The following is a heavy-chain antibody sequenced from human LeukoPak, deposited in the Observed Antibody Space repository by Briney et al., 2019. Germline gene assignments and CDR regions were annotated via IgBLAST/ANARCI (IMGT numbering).Heavy chain of an antibody. J-gene: IGHJ3*02. CDR3: ARSTPLMRVYGDYGGAFDI. CDR1: GGSISSGGYY. CDR2: IYYSGST. V-gene: IGHV4-31*03. D-gene: IGHD4-17*01. Sequence: SETLSLTCTVSGGSISSGGYYWSWIRQHPGKGLEWIGYIYYSGSTYYNPSLKSRVTISVDTSKNQFSLKLSSVTAADTAVYYCARSTPLMRVYGDYGGAFDIWGQGTMVTVSS.